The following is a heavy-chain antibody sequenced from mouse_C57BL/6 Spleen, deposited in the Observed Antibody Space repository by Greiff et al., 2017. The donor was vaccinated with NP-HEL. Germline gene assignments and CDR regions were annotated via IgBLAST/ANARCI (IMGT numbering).Heavy chain of an antibody. CDR3: ARTARVKY. Sequence: EVMLVESGPGLVKPSQSLSLTCTVTGYSITSGYGWNWIRQFPGNKLEWMGYISYSGSTNYNPSLKSRISITRDTSKNKFFLQLNSVTTEDTATYYCARTARVKYWGQGTTLTVSS. CDR2: ISYSGST. CDR1: GYSITSGYG. D-gene: IGHD1-2*01. V-gene: IGHV3-2*02. J-gene: IGHJ2*01.